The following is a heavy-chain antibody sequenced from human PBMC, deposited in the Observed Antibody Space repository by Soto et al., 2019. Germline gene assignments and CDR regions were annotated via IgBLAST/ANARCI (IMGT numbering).Heavy chain of an antibody. CDR3: AYRQDYRSRWDSGSFHP. CDR1: GFSLSTNGVG. J-gene: IGHJ5*02. D-gene: IGHD6-13*01. CDR2: IYWDDDK. Sequence: QITLKESGPTLVEPTQTLTLTCAFSGFSLSTNGVGVGWIRQPPGKALEWLAFIYWDDDKRYRPSLSTRLTIINNTSINQVVLIITNIDPVHTGTYYCAYRQDYRSRWDSGSFHPWGQRTLVTVSS. V-gene: IGHV2-5*02.